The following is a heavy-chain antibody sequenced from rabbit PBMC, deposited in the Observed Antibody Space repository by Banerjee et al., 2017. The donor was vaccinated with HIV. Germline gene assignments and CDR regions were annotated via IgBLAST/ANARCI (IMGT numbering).Heavy chain of an antibody. CDR1: GIDFNSYYY. V-gene: IGHV1S45*01. CDR2: IYGGWIGYT. Sequence: QEQLEESGGGLVKPEGSLTLTCKASGIDFNSYYYMCWVRQAPEKGLEWIACIYGGWIGYTYCASWAKGRFTISKSSSTTVTLQLNSLTAADTATYFCARDDVTSGGYVLNLWGPGTLVTVS. D-gene: IGHD1-1*01. J-gene: IGHJ4*01. CDR3: ARDDVTSGGYVLNL.